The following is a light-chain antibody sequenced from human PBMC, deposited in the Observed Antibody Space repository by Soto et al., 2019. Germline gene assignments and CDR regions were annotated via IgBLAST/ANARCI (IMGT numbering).Light chain of an antibody. CDR3: QQYNRYWK. J-gene: IGKJ1*01. CDR1: QSISSW. Sequence: EIRVIKSPATLFLSLPYTCTFTFRARQSISSWLAWYQQKPRKATKLLIYKASRLESGVPSRFSGSGSGTEFTLTISSLQPDDFATYYCQQYNRYWKFGQGTKVEIK. V-gene: IGKV1-5*03. CDR2: KAS.